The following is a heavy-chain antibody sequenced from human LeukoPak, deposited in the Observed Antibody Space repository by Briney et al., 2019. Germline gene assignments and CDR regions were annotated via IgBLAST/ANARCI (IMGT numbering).Heavy chain of an antibody. J-gene: IGHJ4*02. Sequence: GGSLRLSCAASRFTFSSYGMHWVRQAPGKGLEWVAVIWYDGGNKYYADSVKGRFTISRDNSKNTLYLQMNSLRAEDTAVYYCAKGIGYCGSTSCDHQPFDYWGQGTLVTVSS. CDR2: IWYDGGNK. V-gene: IGHV3-33*06. CDR1: RFTFSSYG. CDR3: AKGIGYCGSTSCDHQPFDY. D-gene: IGHD2-2*01.